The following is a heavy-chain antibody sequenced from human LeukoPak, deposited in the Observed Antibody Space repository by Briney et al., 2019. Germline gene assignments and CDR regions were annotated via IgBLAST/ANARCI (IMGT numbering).Heavy chain of an antibody. V-gene: IGHV4-39*01. J-gene: IGHJ6*02. CDR1: GGSISSSSYY. Sequence: SETLSLTCTVSGGSISSSSYYWGWIRQPPGKGLEWIGSIYYSGSTYYNPSLKSRVTISVDTSKNQFSLKLSSVTAADTAVYYCARHRAYSSGWYYYYGMDVWGQGTTVTVSS. D-gene: IGHD6-19*01. CDR2: IYYSGST. CDR3: ARHRAYSSGWYYYYGMDV.